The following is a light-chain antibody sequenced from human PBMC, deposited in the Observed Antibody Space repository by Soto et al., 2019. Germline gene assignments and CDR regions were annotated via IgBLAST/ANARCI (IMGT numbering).Light chain of an antibody. CDR1: QGISSF. Sequence: QFTQSPSSLSASVGDRVTITCRASQGISSFLAWYQQKPGKAPKLLIYCASTLQSGVPSRFSGSGCGADLTLIAGRLEPEECALYFCQQITSFPMPFSPGTKVDI. CDR2: CAS. J-gene: IGKJ3*01. CDR3: QQITSFPMP. V-gene: IGKV1-9*01.